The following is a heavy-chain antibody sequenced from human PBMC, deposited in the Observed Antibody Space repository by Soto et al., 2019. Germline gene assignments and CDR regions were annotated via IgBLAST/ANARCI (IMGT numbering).Heavy chain of an antibody. Sequence: SETLSLTCFVYGESFGGFYWSWVRQSPGKGLEWIGEISQTETTAYSPSLKSRVSISADTSKKQFSLTLTSVTAADTAVYYCVHSPNVAVDHWGHGALVTASS. J-gene: IGHJ4*01. CDR1: GESFGGFY. CDR3: VHSPNVAVDH. D-gene: IGHD2-15*01. V-gene: IGHV4-34*01. CDR2: ISQTETT.